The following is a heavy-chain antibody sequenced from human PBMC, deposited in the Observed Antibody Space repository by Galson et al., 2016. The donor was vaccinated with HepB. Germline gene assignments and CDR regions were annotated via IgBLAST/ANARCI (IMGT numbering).Heavy chain of an antibody. Sequence: SVKASCKASGYHFLNYGISWVRQAPGQGLEWMGWISTYNANTKSAQKLQDRLTLTTDTSTGTGYMDLRSLTSEDTAVYYCATYNVSLGDYNAFDFWGQGTLVTVSS. CDR1: GYHFLNYG. CDR2: ISTYNANT. J-gene: IGHJ4*02. V-gene: IGHV1-18*01. CDR3: ATYNVSLGDYNAFDF. D-gene: IGHD3-10*01.